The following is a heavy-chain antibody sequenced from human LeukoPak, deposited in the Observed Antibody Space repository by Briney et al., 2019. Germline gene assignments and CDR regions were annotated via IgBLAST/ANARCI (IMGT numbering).Heavy chain of an antibody. D-gene: IGHD2-2*01. CDR1: GFTFSSYA. CDR3: AKDSDVVVIPAAVNG. J-gene: IGHJ4*02. CDR2: ISNDGSDK. V-gene: IGHV3-30*18. Sequence: GGSLRLSCAASGFTFSSYAMSWVRQAPGKGLEWVAVISNDGSDKYYADSVKGRFTISRDNSKNTLYLQMNSLRAEDTAVYYCAKDSDVVVIPAAVNGWGQGTLVTVSS.